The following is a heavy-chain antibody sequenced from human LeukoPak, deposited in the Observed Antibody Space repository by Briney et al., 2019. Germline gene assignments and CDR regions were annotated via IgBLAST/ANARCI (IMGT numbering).Heavy chain of an antibody. J-gene: IGHJ4*02. Sequence: PSETLSLTCAVYGGSFSGYYWSWIRQPPGKGLEWIGEINHSGSTNYNPSLKSRVTISVDTSKNQFSLKLSYVTAADTAVYYCARGRGIAVAGKSAHGYWGQGTLVTVSS. CDR2: INHSGST. V-gene: IGHV4-34*01. CDR3: ARGRGIAVAGKSAHGY. CDR1: GGSFSGYY. D-gene: IGHD6-19*01.